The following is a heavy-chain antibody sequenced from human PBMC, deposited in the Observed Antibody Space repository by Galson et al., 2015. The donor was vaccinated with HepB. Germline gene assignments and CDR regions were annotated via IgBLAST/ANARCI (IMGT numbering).Heavy chain of an antibody. Sequence: SCKASGGTFSSYAISWVRQAPGQGLEWMGGIIPIFGTANYAQKFQGRVTITADKSTSTAYMELSSLRSEDTAVYYCARDQTEAYYYDSSGYYPRYFDLWGRGTLVTVSS. CDR1: GGTFSSYA. J-gene: IGHJ2*01. CDR3: ARDQTEAYYYDSSGYYPRYFDL. CDR2: IIPIFGTA. V-gene: IGHV1-69*06. D-gene: IGHD3-22*01.